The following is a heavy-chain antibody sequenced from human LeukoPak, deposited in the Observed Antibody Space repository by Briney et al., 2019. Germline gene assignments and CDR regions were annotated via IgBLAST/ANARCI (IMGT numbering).Heavy chain of an antibody. V-gene: IGHV1-46*01. CDR1: GYTFTSYY. CDR2: INPTGGST. CDR3: ARDHYHKIHSVMVTAPDY. Sequence: ASVKVSSKASGYTFTSYYMHWVRQAPGEGLEWMGIINPTGGSTSYAQKFQGRVTMTRDTSTSTVYMELSSLRSEDTAVYYCARDHYHKIHSVMVTAPDYWGQGTLVIVSS. D-gene: IGHD2-21*02. J-gene: IGHJ4*02.